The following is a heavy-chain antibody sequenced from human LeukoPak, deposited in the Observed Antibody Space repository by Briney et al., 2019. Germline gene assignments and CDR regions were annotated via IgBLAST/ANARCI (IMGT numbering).Heavy chain of an antibody. V-gene: IGHV3-48*01. J-gene: IGHJ4*02. D-gene: IGHD3-10*01. CDR2: ISSSGSTI. Sequence: GGSLRLSCAASGFTFSSYWMSWVRQAPGKGLEWVSYISSSGSTIYYADSVKGRFTISRDNAMDTLYLHMNSLRADDTAVYYCAKDRVDGSGGQFESWGQGSLVIVSS. CDR1: GFTFSSYW. CDR3: AKDRVDGSGGQFES.